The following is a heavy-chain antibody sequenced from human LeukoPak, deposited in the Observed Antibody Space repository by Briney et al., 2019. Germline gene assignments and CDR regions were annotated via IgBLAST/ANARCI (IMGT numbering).Heavy chain of an antibody. CDR1: GFTFSSYW. CDR3: AKAATYFYGSVTYDWFES. D-gene: IGHD3-10*01. V-gene: IGHV3-74*01. J-gene: IGHJ5*01. CDR2: IESNGLT. Sequence: GGSPKLSCEASGFTFSSYWMHWVRQIPGKGLMWVSRIESNGLTLYADSVRDRFTISRDNGKNTIYLQMNSLRVDDTAIYYCAKAATYFYGSVTYDWFESWGQGTLVTVSS.